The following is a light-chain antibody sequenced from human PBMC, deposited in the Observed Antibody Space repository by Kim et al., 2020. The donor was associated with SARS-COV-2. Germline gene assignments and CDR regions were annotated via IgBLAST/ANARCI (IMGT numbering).Light chain of an antibody. V-gene: IGKV1-39*01. CDR1: QSISSY. J-gene: IGKJ1*01. CDR2: AAS. Sequence: DIQMTQSPSSLSASVGDRVTITCRASQSISSYLNWYQQKPGKAPKLLIYAASSLQSGVPSRFSGSGSGTDFTLTISSLQPEDFATYYCQQCYITPWTFGQGTKVDIK. CDR3: QQCYITPWT.